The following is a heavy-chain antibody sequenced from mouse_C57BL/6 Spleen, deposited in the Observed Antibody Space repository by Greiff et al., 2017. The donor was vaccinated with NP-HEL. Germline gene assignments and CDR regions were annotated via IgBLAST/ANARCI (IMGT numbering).Heavy chain of an antibody. D-gene: IGHD1-1*01. V-gene: IGHV14-3*01. CDR2: IDPANGNT. Sequence: EVQLQESVAELVRPGASVKLSCTASGFNIKNTYMHWVKQRPEQGLEWIGRIDPANGNTKYAPKFQGKATITADTSSNTAYLQLSSLTSEDTAIYYCASPITTVVPYYAMDYWGQGTSVTVSS. CDR1: GFNIKNTY. CDR3: ASPITTVVPYYAMDY. J-gene: IGHJ4*01.